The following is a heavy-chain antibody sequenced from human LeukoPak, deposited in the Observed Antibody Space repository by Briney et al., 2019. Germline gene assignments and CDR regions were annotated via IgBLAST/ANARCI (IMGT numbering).Heavy chain of an antibody. CDR2: MTPNSGNT. Sequence: ASVKVSCKASGYTFTTYDINWVRQATGQGLEWMGWMTPNSGNTGYAQKFQGRVTMTRDTSISTAYMELSSLRSEDTAVYYCARGIGSGATNWFDPWGQGTLVTVSS. CDR1: GYTFTTYD. J-gene: IGHJ5*02. CDR3: ARGIGSGATNWFDP. V-gene: IGHV1-8*01. D-gene: IGHD3-10*01.